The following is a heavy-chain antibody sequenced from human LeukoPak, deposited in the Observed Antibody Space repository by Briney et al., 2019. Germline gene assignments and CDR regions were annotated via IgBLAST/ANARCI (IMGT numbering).Heavy chain of an antibody. CDR3: AARQRRGYSYGPYYFDY. Sequence: SETLSLNCAVYGGSFSGYYWSWIRQHPGKGLEWIGEINHSGSTNYNPSLKSRVTISVDTSKNQFSLKLSSVTAADTAVYYCAARQRRGYSYGPYYFDYWGQGTLVTVSS. V-gene: IGHV4-34*01. CDR1: GGSFSGYY. D-gene: IGHD5-18*01. CDR2: INHSGST. J-gene: IGHJ4*02.